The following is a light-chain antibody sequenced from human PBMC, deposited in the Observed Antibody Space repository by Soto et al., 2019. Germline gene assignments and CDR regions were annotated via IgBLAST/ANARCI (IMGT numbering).Light chain of an antibody. V-gene: IGLV1-51*01. CDR2: DNN. Sequence: QSVLTQPPSVSAAPGQKVTISCSGRSSNIGNNYVSWYQHLPGTATKLLIYDNNNRPSGIPDRISGSKSGTSATLGITGLQTGDEADYYCATWDDSLNAAVFGPGTKLTVL. J-gene: IGLJ1*01. CDR1: SSNIGNNY. CDR3: ATWDDSLNAAV.